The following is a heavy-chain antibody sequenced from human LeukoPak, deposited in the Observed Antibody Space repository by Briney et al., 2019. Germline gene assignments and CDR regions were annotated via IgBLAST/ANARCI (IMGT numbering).Heavy chain of an antibody. CDR1: GDSISNSDYY. CDR2: MHYSGTT. V-gene: IGHV4-39*01. D-gene: IGHD3-22*01. CDR3: ARHGRVAYYYDSSGYINWFDP. Sequence: SETLSLTRTVSGDSISNSDYYWGWIRQPPGKGLEWIGSMHYSGTTYYNPSLKSRLTISVDTSKNQFSLNLSFVTGADTAVYYCARHGRVAYYYDSSGYINWFDPWGQGTLVTVSS. J-gene: IGHJ5*02.